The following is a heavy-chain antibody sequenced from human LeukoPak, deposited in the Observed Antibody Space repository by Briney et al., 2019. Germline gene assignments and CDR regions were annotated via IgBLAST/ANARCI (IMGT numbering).Heavy chain of an antibody. Sequence: GGSLRLSCAASGFTFSSYGMHWVRQAPGKGLEWVAVIWYDGSNKYYADSVKGRFTISRDNSKNTLYLQMNSLRAEDTAVYYCARDYYDILTGYYAVYFDYWGQGTLVTVSS. V-gene: IGHV3-33*01. D-gene: IGHD3-9*01. CDR3: ARDYYDILTGYYAVYFDY. CDR1: GFTFSSYG. CDR2: IWYDGSNK. J-gene: IGHJ4*02.